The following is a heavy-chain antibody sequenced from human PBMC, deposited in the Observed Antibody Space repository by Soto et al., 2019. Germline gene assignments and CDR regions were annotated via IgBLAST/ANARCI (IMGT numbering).Heavy chain of an antibody. D-gene: IGHD3-10*01. CDR3: GRDEERMVRGINEHLFGY. Sequence: ASVKVSCKASRYTFTSFGISWARQAPGRELEFMGWITAYNGNTNYVQKLQGRVTMTKDTSTSTAYMELKSMRCDDRAVYYCGRDEERMVRGINEHLFGYWGQGTLITVSS. J-gene: IGHJ4*02. CDR2: ITAYNGNT. CDR1: RYTFTSFG. V-gene: IGHV1-18*01.